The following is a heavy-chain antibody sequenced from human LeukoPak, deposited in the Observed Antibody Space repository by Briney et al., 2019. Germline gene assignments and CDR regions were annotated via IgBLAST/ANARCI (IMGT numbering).Heavy chain of an antibody. CDR1: GGTFSSYA. CDR3: AKSTVTLTDYYYYYMDV. Sequence: SVKVSCKASGGTFSSYAISWVRQAPGQGLEWMGGIIPIFGTANYAQKFQGRVTITTDESTSTAYMELSSLRSEDTAVYYCAKSTVTLTDYYYYYMDVWGKGTTVTVSS. V-gene: IGHV1-69*05. CDR2: IIPIFGTA. D-gene: IGHD4-17*01. J-gene: IGHJ6*03.